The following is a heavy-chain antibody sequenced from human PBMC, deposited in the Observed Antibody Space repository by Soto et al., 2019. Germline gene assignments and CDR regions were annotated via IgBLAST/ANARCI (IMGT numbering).Heavy chain of an antibody. J-gene: IGHJ4*02. V-gene: IGHV1-18*01. CDR1: GYTFTNYG. Sequence: GASVKVSCKASGYTFTNYGISWVRQAPGQGLEWMGWISTYNGNTNYAQKLQGRVTMTTDTSTSTAYMELRSLRSDDTAVYYYEGRDDFWKGYIDYWGQGTLVTVSS. CDR2: ISTYNGNT. CDR3: EGRDDFWKGYIDY. D-gene: IGHD3-3*01.